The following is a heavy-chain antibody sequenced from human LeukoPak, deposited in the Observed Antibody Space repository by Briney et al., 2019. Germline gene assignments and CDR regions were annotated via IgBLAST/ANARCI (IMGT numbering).Heavy chain of an antibody. Sequence: PSETLSLTCTVSGGSISSGDYYWSWIRQPPGKGLEWIGYIYYSGSTYYNPSLKSRVTISVDTSKNQFSLKLSFVTAADTAVYYCARAVDSSGWPYPDYWGQGTLVTVSS. CDR2: IYYSGST. J-gene: IGHJ4*02. CDR1: GGSISSGDYY. CDR3: ARAVDSSGWPYPDY. V-gene: IGHV4-30-4*01. D-gene: IGHD6-19*01.